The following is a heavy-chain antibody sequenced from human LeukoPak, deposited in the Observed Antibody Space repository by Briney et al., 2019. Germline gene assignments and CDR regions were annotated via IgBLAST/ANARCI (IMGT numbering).Heavy chain of an antibody. D-gene: IGHD3-10*01. J-gene: IGHJ5*02. CDR1: GGSISSSSYY. CDR2: IYYSGST. V-gene: IGHV4-39*07. Sequence: SETLSLTCTVSGGSISSSSYYWGWIRQPPGKGLEWIGSIYYSGSTYYNPSLKSRVTMSVDTSKHRFSLKLSSVPAADTAVYYCARALTGRITMVRGVLNWFDPWGQGTLVTVSS. CDR3: ARALTGRITMVRGVLNWFDP.